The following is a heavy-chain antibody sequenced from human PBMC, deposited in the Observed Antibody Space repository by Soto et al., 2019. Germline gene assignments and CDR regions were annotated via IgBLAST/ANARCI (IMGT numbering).Heavy chain of an antibody. CDR2: LSGGDGST. D-gene: IGHD4-4*01. CDR1: GFTFSSYT. V-gene: IGHV3-23*01. Sequence: PGGSLRLSCAASGFTFSSYTMSWVRQAPGKGLEWVSALSGGDGSTYYADSVKGRFTISRDNSRNTLFLQMNSLRAEDTAIYYCAKLSSVTPYYYFGMDVWGPGTTVTVSS. CDR3: AKLSSVTPYYYFGMDV. J-gene: IGHJ6*02.